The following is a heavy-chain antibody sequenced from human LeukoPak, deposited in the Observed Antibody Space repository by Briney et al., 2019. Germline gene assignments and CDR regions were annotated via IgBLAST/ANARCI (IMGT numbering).Heavy chain of an antibody. CDR3: ARDRLWFGEERLDY. D-gene: IGHD3-10*01. V-gene: IGHV3-11*01. CDR1: GFTFSDYY. CDR2: ISSSGSTI. Sequence: GGSLRLSCAASGFTFSDYYMSWIRQAPGKGLEWVSYISSSGSTIYYADSVKGRFTIFRDNAKNSLYLQMNSLRAEDTAVYYCARDRLWFGEERLDYWGQGTLVTVSS. J-gene: IGHJ4*02.